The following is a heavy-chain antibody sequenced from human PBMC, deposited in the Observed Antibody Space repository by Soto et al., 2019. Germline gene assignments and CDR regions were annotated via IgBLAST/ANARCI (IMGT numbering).Heavy chain of an antibody. D-gene: IGHD6-19*01. Sequence: QLQLQESGPGLVKPSETLSLTCTVSGGSISSSSYYWGWIRQPPGKGLEWIGSIYYSGSTYYNPSLKSRVTISVDTSKNQFSLKLSSVTAADTAVYYCVRSGIAVAGILSWGQGTLVTVSS. CDR2: IYYSGST. CDR1: GGSISSSSYY. CDR3: VRSGIAVAGILS. J-gene: IGHJ4*02. V-gene: IGHV4-39*01.